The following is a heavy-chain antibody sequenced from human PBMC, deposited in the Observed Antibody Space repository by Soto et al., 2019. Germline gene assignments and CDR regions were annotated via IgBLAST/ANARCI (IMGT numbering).Heavy chain of an antibody. Sequence: SETLSLTCTVSGGSISSYYWSWIRQPPGKGLEWIGYIYYSGSTNYNPSLKSRVTISVDTSKNQFSLKLSSVTAADTAVYYCAGGLYYDFWSGYFVPYYYYYGMDVWGQGTTVTVSS. CDR2: IYYSGST. CDR3: AGGLYYDFWSGYFVPYYYYYGMDV. J-gene: IGHJ6*02. D-gene: IGHD3-3*01. V-gene: IGHV4-59*01. CDR1: GGSISSYY.